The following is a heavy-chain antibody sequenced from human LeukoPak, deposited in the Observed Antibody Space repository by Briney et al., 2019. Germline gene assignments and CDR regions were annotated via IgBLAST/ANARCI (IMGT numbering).Heavy chain of an antibody. J-gene: IGHJ6*03. V-gene: IGHV1-2*02. Sequence: GASVKVSCKASGYVFTGHHMHWVRQAPGQGLEWMGWINPNSGGTNYAQKFQGRVTMTRDTSISTAYMELSRLRSDDTAVYYCARGLLELRGGYYYYYYMDVWGKGTTVTVSS. CDR3: ARGLLELRGGYYYYYYMDV. D-gene: IGHD1-7*01. CDR2: INPNSGGT. CDR1: GYVFTGHH.